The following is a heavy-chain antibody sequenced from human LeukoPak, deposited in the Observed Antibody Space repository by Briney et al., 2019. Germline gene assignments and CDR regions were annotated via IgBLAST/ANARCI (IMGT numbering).Heavy chain of an antibody. Sequence: HPGGSLRLSCAATGFTFSSYSMNWVRQAPGKGLEWVSAISGSGGSTYYADSVKGRFTISRDNSKNTLYLQMNSLRAEDTAVYYCAKTRSWYYFDYWGQGTLVTVSS. CDR1: GFTFSSYS. D-gene: IGHD6-13*01. J-gene: IGHJ4*02. V-gene: IGHV3-23*01. CDR3: AKTRSWYYFDY. CDR2: ISGSGGST.